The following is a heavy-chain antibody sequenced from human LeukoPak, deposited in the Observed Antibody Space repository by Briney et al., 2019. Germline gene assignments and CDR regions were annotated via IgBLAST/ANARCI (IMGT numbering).Heavy chain of an antibody. Sequence: GASVKVSCKASGYTFTGYYMHWVRQAPGQGLEWMGWINPNSGGTNYAQKFQGRVTMTRDTSISTAYMELSRLRSDDTAVYYCARGRQLLWFGELLYPVGAFDIWGQGTMVTVSS. D-gene: IGHD3-10*01. CDR2: INPNSGGT. CDR3: ARGRQLLWFGELLYPVGAFDI. CDR1: GYTFTGYY. V-gene: IGHV1-2*02. J-gene: IGHJ3*02.